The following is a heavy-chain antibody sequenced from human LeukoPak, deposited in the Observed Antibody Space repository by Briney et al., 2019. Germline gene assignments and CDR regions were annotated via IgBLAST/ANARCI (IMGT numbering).Heavy chain of an antibody. J-gene: IGHJ4*02. CDR1: GFTFSGSA. CDR3: ARDDYGGLDY. V-gene: IGHV3-73*01. Sequence: PGGSLRLSCAASGFTFSGSAMHWVRQASGRGLEWVGRIRSKAKSYATAYAASAKGRFTISRDDSKNTAYLQMNSLRAEDTAVYYCARDDYGGLDYWGQGTLVTVSS. D-gene: IGHD4/OR15-4a*01. CDR2: IRSKAKSYAT.